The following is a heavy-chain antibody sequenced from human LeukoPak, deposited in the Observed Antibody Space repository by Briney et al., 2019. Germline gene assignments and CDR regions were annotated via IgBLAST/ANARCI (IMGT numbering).Heavy chain of an antibody. D-gene: IGHD6-19*01. CDR1: GFTFSNYG. V-gene: IGHV3-23*01. CDR3: AKDSVGVAGPHY. J-gene: IGHJ4*02. CDR2: ISGSGGVT. Sequence: GASLRLSCASSGFTFSNYGMSLLRQAPGKGLECVSGISGSGGVTYYADPVKGRFTISRDNSKNTLNLQMNSLRAEDTAVYYCAKDSVGVAGPHYWGQGTLVTVSS.